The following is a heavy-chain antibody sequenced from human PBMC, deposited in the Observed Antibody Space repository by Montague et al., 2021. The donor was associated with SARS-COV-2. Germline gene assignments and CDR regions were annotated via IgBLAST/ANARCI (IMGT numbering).Heavy chain of an antibody. D-gene: IGHD3-10*01. V-gene: IGHV4-34*01. CDR1: GGSLSGYY. J-gene: IGHJ6*02. Sequence: SETLSLTCAVYGGSLSGYYWSWIRQPPEKGLEWIGEINHSANTKYNPSLKSPVTISLDTSKNQFSLKMTSVTAADTATYYCASGIYPSGSYYNRYYYGLNIRGPGTTVIVSS. CDR3: ASGIYPSGSYYNRYYYGLNI. CDR2: INHSANT.